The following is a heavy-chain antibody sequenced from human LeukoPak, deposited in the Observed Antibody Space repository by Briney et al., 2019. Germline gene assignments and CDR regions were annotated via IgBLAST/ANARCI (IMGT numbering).Heavy chain of an antibody. CDR3: ARAQPVDYGGNPGAFDI. J-gene: IGHJ3*02. D-gene: IGHD4-23*01. CDR1: GDSVSSNSAA. CDR2: TYYRSKWYN. V-gene: IGHV6-1*01. Sequence: SQTLSLTCAISGDSVSSNSAAWSWIRQSPSRGLEWLGRTYYRSKWYNDYAVSVKSRITINPDTSKNQFSLQLNSVTPEDTAVYYCARAQPVDYGGNPGAFDIWGQGTMVTVSS.